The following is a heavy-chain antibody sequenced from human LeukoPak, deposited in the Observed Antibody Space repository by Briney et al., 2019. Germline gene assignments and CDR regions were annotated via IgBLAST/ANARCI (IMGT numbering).Heavy chain of an antibody. CDR3: AKPPEVGATVGYFDY. V-gene: IGHV3-30*18. D-gene: IGHD1-26*01. Sequence: GGSLRLSCAASGFTFSSYGMHWVRQAPGKGLEWVALISFGGSNQYYADSVKGRFTISRDNSKNTLFLQMNSLRAEDTAVYYCAKPPEVGATVGYFDYWGQGTLVTVSS. CDR2: ISFGGSNQ. J-gene: IGHJ4*02. CDR1: GFTFSSYG.